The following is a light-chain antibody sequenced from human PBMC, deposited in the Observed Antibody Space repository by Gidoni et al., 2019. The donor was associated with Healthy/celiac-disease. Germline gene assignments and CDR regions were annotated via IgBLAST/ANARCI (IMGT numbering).Light chain of an antibody. V-gene: IGKV2-30*02. CDR3: MQGTHWPPVWT. CDR1: QRLVHSDGNTY. CDR2: KIA. J-gene: IGKJ1*01. Sequence: DVVMTQSPLSLPVTLGQPASISCRSSQRLVHSDGNTYLNWFQQRPGQSPRRLIYKIANRDSGVPDRFSVSGSGSDFTLKISRVEAEDVGVYYCMQGTHWPPVWTFGQGTKVEIK.